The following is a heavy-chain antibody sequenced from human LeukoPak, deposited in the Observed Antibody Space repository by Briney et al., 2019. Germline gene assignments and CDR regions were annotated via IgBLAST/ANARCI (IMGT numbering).Heavy chain of an antibody. D-gene: IGHD1-26*01. Sequence: RGSLRLSCAASGFTFSVYAMSWVRQAPGKRLEWGSAISGSGGSTYSADSVKGRFTISRDNSKNTLYLQMNSRRAEDTALYYCAKKGRSLSVVDYWGQGTLVSVPS. CDR2: ISGSGGST. V-gene: IGHV3-23*01. J-gene: IGHJ4*02. CDR3: AKKGRSLSVVDY. CDR1: GFTFSVYA.